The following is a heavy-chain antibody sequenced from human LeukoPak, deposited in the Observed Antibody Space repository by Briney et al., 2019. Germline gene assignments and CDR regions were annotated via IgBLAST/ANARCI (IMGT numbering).Heavy chain of an antibody. V-gene: IGHV3-9*01. D-gene: IGHD6-19*01. J-gene: IGHJ4*02. CDR2: ISWNSGSI. CDR1: GFTFDDYA. Sequence: PGGSLRLSCAASGFTFDDYAMHWVRQAPGKGLEWVSGISWNSGSIGYADSVKGRFTIPRDNAKNSLYLQMNSLRAEDTALYYCAKQTGYSSGWYYFDYWGQGTLVTVSS. CDR3: AKQTGYSSGWYYFDY.